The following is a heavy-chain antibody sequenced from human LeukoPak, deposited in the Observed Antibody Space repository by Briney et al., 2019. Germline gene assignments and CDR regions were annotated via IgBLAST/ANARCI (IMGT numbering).Heavy chain of an antibody. D-gene: IGHD3-16*01. Sequence: SVKVSCKTSGYAFTAYHVHWVRQAPGQGLEFMGWIYPPTGGTVLAEKFQGRVIMTRDTSITTAYMELSGLNFDDTAVYYCIRENWYYEDWGQGTLVTVSS. J-gene: IGHJ4*02. CDR1: GYAFTAYH. CDR2: IYPPTGGT. V-gene: IGHV1-2*02. CDR3: IRENWYYED.